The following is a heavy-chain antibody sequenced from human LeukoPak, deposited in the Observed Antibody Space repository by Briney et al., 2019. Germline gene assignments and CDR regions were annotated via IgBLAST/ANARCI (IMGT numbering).Heavy chain of an antibody. Sequence: GGSLRLSCAASGFTFSSNWMSWVRPAPGKGLEWVAVISYDRSNKYYADSVKGRFTISRDNSKNTLYLQMNNLRAEDTAVYYCARASWNYGSGSYPGYWYFDLWDRGTLVTVSS. J-gene: IGHJ2*01. CDR3: ARASWNYGSGSYPGYWYFDL. CDR2: ISYDRSNK. D-gene: IGHD3-10*01. V-gene: IGHV3-30*03. CDR1: GFTFSSNW.